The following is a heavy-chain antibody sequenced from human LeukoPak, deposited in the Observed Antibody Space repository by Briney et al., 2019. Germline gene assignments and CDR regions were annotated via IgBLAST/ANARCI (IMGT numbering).Heavy chain of an antibody. Sequence: SETLSLTCTVSGGSISSGTYYWGWIRQPPGKGLEWIGSIYYSGSTYYNPSLKSRVTISVDTSKNQFSLKLSSVTAADTGVYYCARDEYPYGGRTHPYCFGYWGQGTLVTVSS. J-gene: IGHJ4*02. CDR2: IYYSGST. CDR1: GGSISSGTYY. D-gene: IGHD3-10*01. CDR3: ARDEYPYGGRTHPYCFGY. V-gene: IGHV4-39*07.